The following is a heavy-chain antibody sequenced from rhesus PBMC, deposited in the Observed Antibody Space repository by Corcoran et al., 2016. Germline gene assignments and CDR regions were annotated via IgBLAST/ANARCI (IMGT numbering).Heavy chain of an antibody. CDR2: IYGSGSST. V-gene: IGHV4-169*01. Sequence: QLQLQESGPGLVKPSETLSVTCAVSGGSISSSYWSWIRQAPGKGLEWIGFIYGSGSSTNYNPPLKSRVTLSVDTSKDQLSLKLTSVTTADTAVYYCARWGAAGGNDYWGQGVLVTVSS. J-gene: IGHJ4*01. CDR1: GGSISSSY. CDR3: ARWGAAGGNDY. D-gene: IGHD6-25*01.